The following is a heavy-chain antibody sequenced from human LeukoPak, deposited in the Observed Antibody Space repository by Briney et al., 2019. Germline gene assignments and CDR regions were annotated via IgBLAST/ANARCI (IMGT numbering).Heavy chain of an antibody. V-gene: IGHV4-59*02. J-gene: IGHJ4*02. Sequence: SETLSLTCTVSGGSVSDYYWSWIRQSPGKGLEWIGYIYYTGSTSYNPSLRSRVTMSADTAKNQFSLNLSSVTAADTAVYYCARVGVTADFDYWGQGTLVTVSS. D-gene: IGHD1-26*01. CDR2: IYYTGST. CDR1: GGSVSDYY. CDR3: ARVGVTADFDY.